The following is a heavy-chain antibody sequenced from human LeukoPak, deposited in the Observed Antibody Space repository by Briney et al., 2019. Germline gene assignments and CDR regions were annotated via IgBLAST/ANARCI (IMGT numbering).Heavy chain of an antibody. V-gene: IGHV4-39*07. CDR3: ARDVRRAAAVDY. D-gene: IGHD6-13*01. J-gene: IGHJ4*02. CDR1: GGSISSSSYY. CDR2: IYYSGST. Sequence: SETLSLTCTVSGGSISSSSYYWGWIRQPPAKGLEWIGSIYYSGSTYYNPSLKSRVTISVDTSKNQFSLKLSSVTAADTAVYYCARDVRRAAAVDYWGQGTLVTVSS.